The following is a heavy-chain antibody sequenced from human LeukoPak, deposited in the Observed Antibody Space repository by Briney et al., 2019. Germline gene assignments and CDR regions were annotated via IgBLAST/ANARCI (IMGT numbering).Heavy chain of an antibody. CDR1: GYTFTSYG. CDR2: ISAYNGNT. Sequence: GASVKVSCKASGYTFTSYGISWVRQAPGQGLEWMGWISAYNGNTNYAQKLQGRVTMTTDTSTSTAYMELRSLRSDDTAVYYCARALPLWFGAYGMDVWGQGTTVTVSS. CDR3: ARALPLWFGAYGMDV. D-gene: IGHD3-10*01. J-gene: IGHJ6*02. V-gene: IGHV1-18*01.